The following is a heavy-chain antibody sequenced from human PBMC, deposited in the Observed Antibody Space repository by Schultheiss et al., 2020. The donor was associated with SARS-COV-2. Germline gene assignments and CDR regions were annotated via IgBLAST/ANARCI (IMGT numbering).Heavy chain of an antibody. CDR3: ARETFGSTDY. J-gene: IGHJ4*02. Sequence: SETLSLTCTVSGGSVSSGSYYWSWIRQPPGKGLELIGYVYYNGSANHNPSLKSRVTISVDTFKKQFSLKLNSVTAADTAVYYCARETFGSTDYWGQGTLVTVSS. D-gene: IGHD3-10*01. V-gene: IGHV4-61*01. CDR2: VYYNGSA. CDR1: GGSVSSGSYY.